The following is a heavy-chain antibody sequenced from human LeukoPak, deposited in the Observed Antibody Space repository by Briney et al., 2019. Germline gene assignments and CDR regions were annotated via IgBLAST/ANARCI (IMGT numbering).Heavy chain of an antibody. V-gene: IGHV4-59*08. D-gene: IGHD2-21*01. CDR2: IYYSGST. CDR1: GGSISSHY. CDR3: ARKTVLWAFDI. J-gene: IGHJ3*02. Sequence: PSETLSLTCTVSGGSISSHYWSWIRQPPGKGLEWIGYIYYSGSTNYNPSLKSRVTISVDTSKNQFSLKLSSVTAADTAVYYCARKTVLWAFDIWGQGTMVTVSS.